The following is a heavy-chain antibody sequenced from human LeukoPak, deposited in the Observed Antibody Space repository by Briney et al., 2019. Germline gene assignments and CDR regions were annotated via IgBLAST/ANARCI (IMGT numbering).Heavy chain of an antibody. J-gene: IGHJ4*02. V-gene: IGHV4-59*01. Sequence: SETLSPTCTVSGDSLKSYYWSWIRQPPGEGLQWIGYIFYSGSSNYNASLRSRVAISVDTSKNQFSLKLTSVTAADTAVYYCAGRAARFFDYWGQGILVTVSS. D-gene: IGHD6-25*01. CDR1: GDSLKSYY. CDR2: IFYSGSS. CDR3: AGRAARFFDY.